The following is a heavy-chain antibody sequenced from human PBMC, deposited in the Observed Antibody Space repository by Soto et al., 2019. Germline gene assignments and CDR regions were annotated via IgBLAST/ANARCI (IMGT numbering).Heavy chain of an antibody. CDR3: AGGARSEFITFDY. V-gene: IGHV4-30-4*01. D-gene: IGHD3-22*01. Sequence: PSQTLSLTYAVAGGYSRSSSSSYRGKVSQPPGKGLEWIGYIYYSGSTYYNPSLKRRVTISVATSKNQFSLKLSSVTAADTSVFYSAGGARSEFITFDYWGQGTLVIGSS. CDR2: IYYSGST. J-gene: IGHJ4*02. CDR1: GGYSRSSSSSY.